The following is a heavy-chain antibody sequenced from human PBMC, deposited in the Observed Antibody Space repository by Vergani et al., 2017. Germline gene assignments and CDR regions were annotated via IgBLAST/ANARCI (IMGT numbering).Heavy chain of an antibody. Sequence: QVQLVQSGAEVKKPGASVKVSCKASGYTFTHPGFSWVRQAPGQGLEWLGWISAYNGDTAYASKFQGRLTVTTDTSTTTAYMDLRSLRSDDTAIYFCARERSKSGGQHATVDSWGKGTLVTVSS. CDR3: ARERSKSGGQHATVDS. J-gene: IGHJ5*01. CDR1: GYTFTHPG. CDR2: ISAYNGDT. V-gene: IGHV1-18*01. D-gene: IGHD6-13*01.